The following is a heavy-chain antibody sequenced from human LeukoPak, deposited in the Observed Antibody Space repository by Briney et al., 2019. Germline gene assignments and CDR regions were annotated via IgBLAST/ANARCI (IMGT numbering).Heavy chain of an antibody. CDR1: GFTFSSYW. V-gene: IGHV3-7*03. D-gene: IGHD2-8*01. CDR3: AKEGYCTNGVCYAADY. J-gene: IGHJ4*02. Sequence: PGGSLRLSCAASGFTFSSYWMSWVRQAPGKGLEWVANIKQDGSEKYYVDSVKGRFTISRDNSQNTLYLQMNSLRAGDTAVYYCAKEGYCTNGVCYAADYWGQGTLVTVSS. CDR2: IKQDGSEK.